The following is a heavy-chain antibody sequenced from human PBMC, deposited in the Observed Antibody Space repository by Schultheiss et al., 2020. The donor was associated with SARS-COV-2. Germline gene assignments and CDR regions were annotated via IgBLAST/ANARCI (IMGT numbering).Heavy chain of an antibody. CDR1: GFTFSSYG. V-gene: IGHV3-33*01. CDR3: ARDGVRFMGANWFDP. CDR2: IWYDGSNK. J-gene: IGHJ5*02. Sequence: GGSLRLSCAASGFTFSSYGMHWVRQAPGKGLEWLAVIWYDGSNKYYADSVKGRFTIARDNSKNTIYLQMNRLRAEDMGIYYCARDGVRFMGANWFDPWGQGALVTVSS. D-gene: IGHD3-3*01.